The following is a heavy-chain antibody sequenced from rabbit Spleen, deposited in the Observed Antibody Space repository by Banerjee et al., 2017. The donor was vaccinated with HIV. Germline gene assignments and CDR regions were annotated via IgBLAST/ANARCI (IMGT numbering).Heavy chain of an antibody. CDR2: IYTGSSGTT. CDR3: ARDGGDAGNKWDYFNL. V-gene: IGHV1S45*01. CDR1: GFSFSSSYD. D-gene: IGHD4-2*01. J-gene: IGHJ4*01. Sequence: QEQLVESGGGLVKPGASLTLTCTASGFSFSSSYDMCWVRQAPGKGLEWIACIYTGSSGTTYYASWAKGRFTISKTSSTTVTLQVTSLTAADTATYFCARDGGDAGNKWDYFNLWGQGTLVTVS.